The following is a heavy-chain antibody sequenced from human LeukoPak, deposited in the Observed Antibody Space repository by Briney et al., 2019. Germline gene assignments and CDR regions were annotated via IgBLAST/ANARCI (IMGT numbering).Heavy chain of an antibody. CDR3: ASSRRYDFWSGYGFGY. D-gene: IGHD3-3*01. V-gene: IGHV4-4*07. CDR2: IYTSGST. Sequence: SETLSLTCTVSGGSISSYYWSWIRQPAGKGLEWIGRIYTSGSTNYNPSLKSRVTISVDTSKNQFSLKLSSVTAADTAVYYCASSRRYDFWSGYGFGYWGQGTLVTVSS. J-gene: IGHJ4*02. CDR1: GGSISSYY.